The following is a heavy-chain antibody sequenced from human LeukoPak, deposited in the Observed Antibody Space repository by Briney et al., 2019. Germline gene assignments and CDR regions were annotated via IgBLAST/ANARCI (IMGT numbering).Heavy chain of an antibody. J-gene: IGHJ4*02. CDR3: ATVGVGWVAFEY. CDR1: GFMFSHSA. V-gene: IGHV3-23*01. Sequence: GGSLRLSCAAFGFMFSHSAMTWVRQTPGKGLEWVSGISESGGATYYAGSAKGRFTISRDNSKNTLYLQMNSPRSDDTAVYYCATVGVGWVAFEYWGQGALVTVSS. CDR2: ISESGGAT. D-gene: IGHD3-16*01.